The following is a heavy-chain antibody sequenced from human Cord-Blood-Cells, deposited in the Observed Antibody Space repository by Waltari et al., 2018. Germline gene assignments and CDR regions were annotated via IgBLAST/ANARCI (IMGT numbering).Heavy chain of an antibody. CDR1: GGSISSYY. CDR3: ARGRIVGATLDWFDP. J-gene: IGHJ5*02. D-gene: IGHD1-26*01. V-gene: IGHV4-59*01. Sequence: QVQLQESGPGLVKPSETLSLTCTVSGGSISSYYWSWIRQPPGKGLEWIGYSYYSGSTNYNPSLKSRVTISVDTSKNQFSLKLSSVTAADTAVYYCARGRIVGATLDWFDPWGQGTLVTVSS. CDR2: SYYSGST.